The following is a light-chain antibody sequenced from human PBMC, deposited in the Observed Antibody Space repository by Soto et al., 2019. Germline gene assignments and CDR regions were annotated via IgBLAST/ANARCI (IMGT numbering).Light chain of an antibody. CDR1: HDIGNS. V-gene: IGKV1-27*01. Sequence: DLQMTQSPPSLSASVGDRVTVACRASHDIGNSLAWYQQRPGKSPRLLIYDASSLQSGVPARFSGSGSGTHFILAITSLRPEDAAIYYCQNYNSAPFTFGGGTKVDI. J-gene: IGKJ4*01. CDR3: QNYNSAPFT. CDR2: DAS.